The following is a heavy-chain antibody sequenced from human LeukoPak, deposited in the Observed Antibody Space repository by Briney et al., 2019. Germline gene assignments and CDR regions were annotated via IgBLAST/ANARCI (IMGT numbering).Heavy chain of an antibody. V-gene: IGHV1-2*06. CDR1: GYTFTGYY. CDR2: INPNSGGT. D-gene: IGHD6-19*01. J-gene: IGHJ4*02. CDR3: ARGPLAGMGSYFDY. Sequence: ASVKVSCKASGYTFTGYYIHWVRQAPGQGLEWMGRINPNSGGTNYAQGFQGRVTMTRDTSISTAYMDLSRLRSDDTAVYYCARGPLAGMGSYFDYWGQGTLVTVSS.